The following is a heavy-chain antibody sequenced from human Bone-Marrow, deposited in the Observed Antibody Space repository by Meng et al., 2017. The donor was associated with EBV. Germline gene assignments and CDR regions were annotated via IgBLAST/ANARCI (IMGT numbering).Heavy chain of an antibody. J-gene: IGHJ4*02. D-gene: IGHD3-10*01. CDR1: GGPFRSDA. V-gene: IGHV1-69*01. CDR3: ASESGRGFTPDY. CDR2: LIPLSDAP. Sequence: GQGGQSGAGVKEPGALGKVPGKTPGGPFRSDAISWVRQAPGQGLEWMGGLIPLSDAPHYAQKFQGRVTITADESTSTHYLDLSGLRAEDTAVYYCASESGRGFTPDYWGQGTLVTVSS.